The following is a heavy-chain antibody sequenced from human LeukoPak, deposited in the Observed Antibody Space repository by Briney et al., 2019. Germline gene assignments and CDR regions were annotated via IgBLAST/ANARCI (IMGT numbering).Heavy chain of an antibody. CDR3: AKEGRSLQTY. J-gene: IGHJ4*02. Sequence: GGSLRLSCAASGFMFGSNWMSWVRLAPGKGLEWVASIKEDGTETYYVDSVKGRFTISRDNAKNSLYLQMNSLRVEDTAVYYCAKEGRSLQTYWGQGTLVTVSS. V-gene: IGHV3-7*03. CDR1: GFMFGSNW. CDR2: IKEDGTET. D-gene: IGHD5-24*01.